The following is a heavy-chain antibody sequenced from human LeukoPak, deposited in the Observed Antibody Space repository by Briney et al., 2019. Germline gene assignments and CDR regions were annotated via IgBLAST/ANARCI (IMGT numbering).Heavy chain of an antibody. D-gene: IGHD2-21*02. CDR1: GYTFTSYY. CDR2: INPSGGST. CDR3: ARDHLNCGGDCYPGYFDL. J-gene: IGHJ2*01. V-gene: IGHV1-46*01. Sequence: ASVKVSCKASGYTFTSYYMHWVRQAPGQGLEWMGIINPSGGSTSYAQKFQGRVTMTEDTSTDTAYMELSSLRSEDTAVYYCARDHLNCGGDCYPGYFDLWGRGTLVTVSS.